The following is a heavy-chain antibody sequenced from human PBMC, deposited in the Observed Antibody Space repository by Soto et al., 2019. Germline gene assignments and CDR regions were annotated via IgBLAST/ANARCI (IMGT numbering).Heavy chain of an antibody. Sequence: SETLSLTCSVSGGSISSKSYSWGWIRQPPGKGLEWIGTFYYSENTYYNPSLKSRVTISVDRSKNQFSLKVRSVTAADTAVYYCARETYSDYVGYFDPWGQGIQVTVS. CDR3: ARETYSDYVGYFDP. CDR1: GGSISSKSYS. D-gene: IGHD3-10*01. J-gene: IGHJ5*02. V-gene: IGHV4-39*07. CDR2: FYYSENT.